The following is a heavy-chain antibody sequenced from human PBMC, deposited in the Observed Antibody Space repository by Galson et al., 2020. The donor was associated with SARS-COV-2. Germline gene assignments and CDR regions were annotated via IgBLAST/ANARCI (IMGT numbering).Heavy chain of an antibody. Sequence: NSGGSLRLSCAASGFTFSDYYMSWIRQAPGKGLEWVSYISSSGSTIYYADSVKGRFTISRDNAKNSLYLQMNSLRAEDTAVYYCARDQGGDCSGGSCYYIDAFDIWGQGTMVTVSS. V-gene: IGHV3-11*01. CDR2: ISSSGSTI. J-gene: IGHJ3*02. CDR1: GFTFSDYY. CDR3: ARDQGGDCSGGSCYYIDAFDI. D-gene: IGHD2-15*01.